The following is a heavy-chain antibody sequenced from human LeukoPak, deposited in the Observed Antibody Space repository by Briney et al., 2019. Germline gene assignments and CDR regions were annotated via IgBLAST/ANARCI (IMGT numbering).Heavy chain of an antibody. Sequence: GGSLRLSCAASGFTVSTNYMSWVRQAPGKGLEGVSVIYRGGSTYYADSVKGRFTISRDNSKNTLYLQMNSLRAEDTAVYYCAKDSASYGSGSYDYWGQGTLVTVSS. CDR3: AKDSASYGSGSYDY. D-gene: IGHD3-10*01. V-gene: IGHV3-53*01. J-gene: IGHJ4*02. CDR2: IYRGGST. CDR1: GFTVSTNY.